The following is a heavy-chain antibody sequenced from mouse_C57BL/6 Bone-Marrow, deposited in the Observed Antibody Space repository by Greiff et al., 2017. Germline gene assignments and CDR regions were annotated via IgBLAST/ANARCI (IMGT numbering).Heavy chain of an antibody. Sequence: EVQRVESGGDLVKPGGSLKLSCAASGFTFSSYGMSWVRQTPDKRLEWVATISSGGSYTYYPDSVKGRFTISRDTAKNTLYLQMSSLKSEDTAMYYCARQGIYYYGSSYDWFAYWGQGTLVTVSA. D-gene: IGHD1-1*01. CDR2: ISSGGSYT. J-gene: IGHJ3*01. CDR1: GFTFSSYG. V-gene: IGHV5-6*01. CDR3: ARQGIYYYGSSYDWFAY.